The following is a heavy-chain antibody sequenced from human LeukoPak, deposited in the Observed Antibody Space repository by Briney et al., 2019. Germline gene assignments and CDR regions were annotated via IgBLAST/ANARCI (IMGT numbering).Heavy chain of an antibody. D-gene: IGHD3-22*01. CDR2: INPNSGDT. J-gene: IGHJ4*02. Sequence: ASVKVSCKASGFTFIGYYIHWVRQAPGQGLEWMGWINPNSGDTNYAQKFQGRVTITADESTSTAYMELSSLRSEDTAVYYCASSADDYYDSSGYSPGWWGQGTLVTVSS. CDR1: GFTFIGYY. V-gene: IGHV1-2*02. CDR3: ASSADDYYDSSGYSPGW.